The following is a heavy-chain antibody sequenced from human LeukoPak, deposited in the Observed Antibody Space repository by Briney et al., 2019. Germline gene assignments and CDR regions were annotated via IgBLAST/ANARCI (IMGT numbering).Heavy chain of an antibody. J-gene: IGHJ4*02. CDR3: ARDRDRMVQGVTALFDY. V-gene: IGHV1-18*04. CDR1: GYTFTTYG. CDR2: ISGSNGNT. D-gene: IGHD3-10*01. Sequence: ASVKVSCRTSGYTFTTYGISWVRQAPGQGLEWMGWISGSNGNTKYAQKVQGRVTMTTDTSTTTAYMEVRSLRSDDTAVYYCARDRDRMVQGVTALFDYWGQGTLVTVSS.